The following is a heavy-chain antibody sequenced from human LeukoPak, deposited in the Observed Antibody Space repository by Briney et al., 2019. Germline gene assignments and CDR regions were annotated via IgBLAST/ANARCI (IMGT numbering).Heavy chain of an antibody. CDR2: ITDDATDT. V-gene: IGHV3-23*01. D-gene: IGHD6-6*01. CDR1: GFTFSGYA. CDR3: TKGSRAARPYYFDY. Sequence: AGGSLRLSCAASGFTFSGYAMSWVRQAPGKGLEWVSAITDDATDTYHADSVKGRFTISRDNSKNTLYLQMNSLRAEDTAVYYCTKGSRAARPYYFDYWGLGTLVTVSS. J-gene: IGHJ4*02.